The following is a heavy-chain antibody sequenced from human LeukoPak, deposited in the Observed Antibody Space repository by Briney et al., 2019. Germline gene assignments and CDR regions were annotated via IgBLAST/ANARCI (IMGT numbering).Heavy chain of an antibody. D-gene: IGHD3-10*01. CDR2: ISYDGSNK. V-gene: IGHV3-30-3*02. CDR3: AKKGSGSSNGFDY. CDR1: GFTFSSYA. J-gene: IGHJ4*02. Sequence: PGGSLRLSCAASGFTFSSYAMHWVRQAPGKGLEWVAVISYDGSNKYYADSVKGRFTISRDNSKNTLYLQMNSLRAEDTAVYYCAKKGSGSSNGFDYWGQGTLVTVSS.